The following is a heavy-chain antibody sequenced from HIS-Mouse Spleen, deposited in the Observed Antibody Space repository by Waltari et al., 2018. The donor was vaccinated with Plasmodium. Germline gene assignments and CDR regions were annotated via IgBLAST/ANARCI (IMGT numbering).Heavy chain of an antibody. CDR2: INHNGIT. V-gene: IGHV4-34*01. CDR1: GGSFSGYY. D-gene: IGHD2-15*01. J-gene: IGHJ4*02. CDR3: ARLVVVASKDSY. Sequence: QVQLQQWGAGLLKPSETLSLTCAVYGGSFSGYYWSWIRQPPGKGLEWIGEINHNGITNYNRSLKSRVTISVDTSKNHFSLKLSSVTAADTAVYYCARLVVVASKDSYWGQGTLVTVSS.